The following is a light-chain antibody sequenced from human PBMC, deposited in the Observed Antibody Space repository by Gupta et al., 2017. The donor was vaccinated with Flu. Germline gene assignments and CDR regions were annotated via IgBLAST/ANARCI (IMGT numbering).Light chain of an antibody. CDR2: GAS. Sequence: GTLSLSPGERATLSCRASQSISISYLAWYQQTPGQAPRLLIYGASGRATGIPDRFSGSGSGTDFTLTISSLEPEDFAVYYCQQYVSSPWTFGQGTKVEIK. CDR1: QSISISY. V-gene: IGKV3-20*01. J-gene: IGKJ1*01. CDR3: QQYVSSPWT.